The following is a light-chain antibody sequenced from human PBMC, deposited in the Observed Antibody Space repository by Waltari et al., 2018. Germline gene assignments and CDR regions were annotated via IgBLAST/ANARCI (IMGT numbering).Light chain of an antibody. CDR1: SSNIGTNT. CDR3: AAWDESLKGWV. Sequence: QSVLTQPPSVSGTPGQRVTISCSGSSSNIGTNTVDWYQALPGTAPKLLIHGNDQRPSGFPDRFSGAKSGTSASLAISGLQPEDETDYYCAAWDESLKGWVFGGGTRLTVL. J-gene: IGLJ2*01. V-gene: IGLV1-44*01. CDR2: GND.